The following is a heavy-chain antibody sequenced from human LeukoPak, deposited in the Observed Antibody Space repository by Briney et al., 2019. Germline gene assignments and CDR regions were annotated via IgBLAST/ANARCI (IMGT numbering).Heavy chain of an antibody. CDR1: GFTFISYA. J-gene: IGHJ4*02. Sequence: GGSLRLSCAASGFTFISYAMSWVRQAPGKGLEMVSSISGSGGRTSYADSVQGRFTISRDNSKNTLYLELNSLRAEDAAVYFCAMAVIGSGWTLDYWGQGTLVTVS. V-gene: IGHV3-23*01. CDR2: ISGSGGRT. CDR3: AMAVIGSGWTLDY. D-gene: IGHD6-19*01.